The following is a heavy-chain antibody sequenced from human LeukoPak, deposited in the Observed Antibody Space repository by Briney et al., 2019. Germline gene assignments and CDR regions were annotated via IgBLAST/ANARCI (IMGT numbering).Heavy chain of an antibody. Sequence: GGSLRLSCSASGFTFSNYAMTWVRQAPGKGLEWVSGISGSDGSTFYADSVKGRFTISRDNAKNSVYLQMNSLRSEDTAFYHCARDRCSSTSCYNTPNWFDPWGQGTLVTVSS. CDR1: GFTFSNYA. V-gene: IGHV3-23*01. CDR3: ARDRCSSTSCYNTPNWFDP. J-gene: IGHJ5*02. CDR2: ISGSDGST. D-gene: IGHD2-2*02.